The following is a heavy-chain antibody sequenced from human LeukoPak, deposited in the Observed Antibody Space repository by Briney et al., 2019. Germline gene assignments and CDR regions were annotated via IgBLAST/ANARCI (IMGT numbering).Heavy chain of an antibody. CDR2: ISSTSVFI. J-gene: IGHJ4*02. D-gene: IGHD1-26*01. CDR1: EFIFSTYE. CDR3: ARVVGSAIRSGVDY. Sequence: PGGSLRLSCAASEFIFSTYEMNWVRQAPGKGLGWVASISSTSVFIYYAASVKGRFTISRDNAKNSLYLQMSYLRADDTAVYYCARVVGSAIRSGVDYWGQGTLVTVSS. V-gene: IGHV3-21*01.